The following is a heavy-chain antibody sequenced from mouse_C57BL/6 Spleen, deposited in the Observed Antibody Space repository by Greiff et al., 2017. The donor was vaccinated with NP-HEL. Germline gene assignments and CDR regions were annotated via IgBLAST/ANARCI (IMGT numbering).Heavy chain of an antibody. CDR2: IYPSDSET. CDR3: AREGLITTVVAHWYFDV. CDR1: GYTFTSYW. V-gene: IGHV1-61*01. J-gene: IGHJ1*03. Sequence: QVQLQQPGAELVRPGSSVKLSCKASGYTFTSYWMDWVKQRPGQGLEWIGNIYPSDSETHYNQKFKDKATLTVDKSSSTAYRQLSRLTSEDYAVYYCAREGLITTVVAHWYFDVWGTGTTVTVSS. D-gene: IGHD1-1*01.